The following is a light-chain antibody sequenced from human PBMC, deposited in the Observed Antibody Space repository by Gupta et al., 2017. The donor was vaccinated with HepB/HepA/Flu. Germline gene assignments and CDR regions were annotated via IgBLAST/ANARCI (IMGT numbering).Light chain of an antibody. CDR1: KLGDKY. CDR3: QAWDSTTTLV. Sequence: SYELTQPPSVSVSPGQTASITCSGDKLGDKYACWYQQKPGQSPVLVIYQDTKRPSGIPERFSGSHSGNTATLTISGTQAVDEADYYCQAWDSTTTLVFGTGTKVTVL. J-gene: IGLJ1*01. V-gene: IGLV3-1*01. CDR2: QDT.